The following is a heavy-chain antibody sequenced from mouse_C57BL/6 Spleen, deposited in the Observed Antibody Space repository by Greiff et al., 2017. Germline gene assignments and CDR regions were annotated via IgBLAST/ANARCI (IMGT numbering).Heavy chain of an antibody. Sequence: VQLVESGPGLVAPSQSLSITCTVSGFSLTSYAISWVRQPPGKGLEWLGVIWTGGGTNYNSALKSRLSISKDNSKSQVFLKMNSLQTDDTARYYCARTSAYYSNFWFAYWGQGTLVTVSA. CDR1: GFSLTSYA. D-gene: IGHD2-5*01. CDR2: IWTGGGT. CDR3: ARTSAYYSNFWFAY. J-gene: IGHJ3*01. V-gene: IGHV2-9-1*01.